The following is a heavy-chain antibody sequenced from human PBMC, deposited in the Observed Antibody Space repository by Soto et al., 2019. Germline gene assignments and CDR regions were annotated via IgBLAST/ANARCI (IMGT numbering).Heavy chain of an antibody. V-gene: IGHV3-9*01. D-gene: IGHD3-10*01. CDR3: AKDSHGSGSLNGMDV. CDR1: GFTFDDYA. Sequence: QPGGSLRLSCAASGFTFDDYAMHWVRQAPGKGLEWVSGISWNSGSIGYADSVKGRFTISRDNAKNSLYLQMNSLRAEDTALYYCAKDSHGSGSLNGMDVWGQGTTVTVSS. CDR2: ISWNSGSI. J-gene: IGHJ6*02.